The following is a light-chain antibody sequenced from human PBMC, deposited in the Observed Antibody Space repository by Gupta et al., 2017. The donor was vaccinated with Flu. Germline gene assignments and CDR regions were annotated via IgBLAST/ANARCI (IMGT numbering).Light chain of an antibody. J-gene: IGLJ2*01. CDR3: QTWGTGIRV. V-gene: IGLV4-69*01. CDR1: SGHSSYA. CDR2: LNNDGSH. Sequence: QLVLTPSPSASASLGASVTLTCTLSSGHSSYAIAWHPQQPEEGSRYLMSLNNDGSHNTGAALPVRFSCSASGAERYLTISSLQAEDEDDYYCQTWGTGIRVFGGGTKLTVL.